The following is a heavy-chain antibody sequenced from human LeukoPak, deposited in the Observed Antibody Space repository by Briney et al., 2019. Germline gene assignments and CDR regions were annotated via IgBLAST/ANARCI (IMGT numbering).Heavy chain of an antibody. V-gene: IGHV3-30*18. J-gene: IGHJ4*02. CDR3: AKDQELLWFGELSPVDY. CDR1: GFTFSSYG. D-gene: IGHD3-10*01. CDR2: ISYDGSNK. Sequence: GGSLRLSCAASGFTFSSYGMHWVRQAPGKGLEWGAVISYDGSNKYYAGSVKGRFTISRDNSKNTLYLQMNSLRAEDTAVYYCAKDQELLWFGELSPVDYWGQGTLVTVSS.